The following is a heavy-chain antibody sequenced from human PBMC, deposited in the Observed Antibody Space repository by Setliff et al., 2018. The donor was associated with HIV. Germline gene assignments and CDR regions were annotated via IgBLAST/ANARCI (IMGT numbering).Heavy chain of an antibody. Sequence: SETLSLTCTVSGVSGGSISSHYWNWIRQPPGKGLEWIGYIYYTGTTKNNPSLKSRVTTSIDTSKNQFSLKLSSVTAADTAVYYCARALWFGGSYWFDPWGQGTLVTVSS. V-gene: IGHV4-59*11. CDR2: IYYTGTT. CDR1: GGSISSHY. CDR3: ARALWFGGSYWFDP. J-gene: IGHJ5*02. D-gene: IGHD3-10*01.